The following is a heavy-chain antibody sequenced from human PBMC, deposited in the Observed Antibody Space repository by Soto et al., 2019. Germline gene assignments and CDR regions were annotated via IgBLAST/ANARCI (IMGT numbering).Heavy chain of an antibody. CDR3: ARDVSRYYGMDV. CDR2: ISGNGGST. V-gene: IGHV3-23*01. Sequence: GGSLRLSCAASGFTFSNYAMSWVRQAPGKGLEWVSTISGNGGSTYYADSVKGRFTISRDNAKNMLYLQMNSLRAEDTAVYYCARDVSRYYGMDVWGQGTTVTVSS. J-gene: IGHJ6*02. CDR1: GFTFSNYA.